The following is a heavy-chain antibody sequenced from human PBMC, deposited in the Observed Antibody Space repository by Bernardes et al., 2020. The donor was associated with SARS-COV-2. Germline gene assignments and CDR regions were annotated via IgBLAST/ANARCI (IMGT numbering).Heavy chain of an antibody. Sequence: GGSLRLSCAASGFTFTNSWMHWVRQAPGKGLVWVSRINSDGRTTSYVDSVKGRFTISRDNAKNTLYLQMNSLRAEDTAVYSCARRVSGDGYYYFDYWGQGTLVTVSS. J-gene: IGHJ4*02. V-gene: IGHV3-74*01. CDR3: ARRVSGDGYYYFDY. CDR1: GFTFTNSW. D-gene: IGHD5-12*01. CDR2: INSDGRTT.